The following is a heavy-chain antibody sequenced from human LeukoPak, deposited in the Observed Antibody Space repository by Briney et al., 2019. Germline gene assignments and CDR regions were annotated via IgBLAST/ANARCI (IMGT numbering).Heavy chain of an antibody. CDR3: AREAGSGYYAALDYYYYYMDV. CDR1: GYTFTSYD. V-gene: IGHV1-8*01. J-gene: IGHJ6*03. CDR2: MNPNSGNT. Sequence: GASVKVSCKASGYTFTSYDINWVRQATGQGLEWMGWMNPNSGNTGYAQKFQGRVTMTRNTSISTAYMELSSLRSEDTAVYYCAREAGSGYYAALDYYYYYMDVWGKGNTVTVSS. D-gene: IGHD3-3*01.